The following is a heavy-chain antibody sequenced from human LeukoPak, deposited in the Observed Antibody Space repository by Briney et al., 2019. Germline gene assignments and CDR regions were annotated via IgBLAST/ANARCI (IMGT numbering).Heavy chain of an antibody. CDR3: SRVSPYSSSPITNYY. D-gene: IGHD6-13*01. CDR2: IRMKAYGKTT. Sequence: GGSLRLSCAASGFTFRSNEMNWVSQEAGKGMEWGGFIRMKAYGKTTEYAEYVKCRFTIARDDSKRLAYLQMHSPKTEDTAVYYCSRVSPYSSSPITNYYCGQGTLVTVSS. CDR1: GFTFRSNE. J-gene: IGHJ4*02. V-gene: IGHV3-49*04.